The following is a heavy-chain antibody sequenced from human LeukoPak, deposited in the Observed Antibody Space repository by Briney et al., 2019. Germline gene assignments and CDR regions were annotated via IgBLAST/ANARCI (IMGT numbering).Heavy chain of an antibody. D-gene: IGHD3-22*01. Sequence: GGSLRLSCAASGFTFSSYSMNWVRQAPGKGLEWVSSISSRSSYIYYADSVKGRFTISRDNAKNSLYLQMSSLRAEDTAVYYCARDPALVYYDSSGYRFDYWGQGTLVTVSS. CDR2: ISSRSSYI. J-gene: IGHJ4*02. CDR1: GFTFSSYS. CDR3: ARDPALVYYDSSGYRFDY. V-gene: IGHV3-21*01.